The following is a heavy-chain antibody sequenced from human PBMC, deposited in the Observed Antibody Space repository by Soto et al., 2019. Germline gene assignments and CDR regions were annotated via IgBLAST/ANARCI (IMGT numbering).Heavy chain of an antibody. Sequence: QVQLQESGPGLVKPSQTLSLTCTVSGGSISSGDYYWSWIRQPPGKGLEWIGYIYYSGSTYYNPSLKGRVTISVDTSKNQFSLKLSSVTAADTAVYYCARGVGQQLADNWFDPWGQGTLVTVSS. CDR2: IYYSGST. CDR3: ARGVGQQLADNWFDP. J-gene: IGHJ5*02. D-gene: IGHD6-13*01. V-gene: IGHV4-30-4*01. CDR1: GGSISSGDYY.